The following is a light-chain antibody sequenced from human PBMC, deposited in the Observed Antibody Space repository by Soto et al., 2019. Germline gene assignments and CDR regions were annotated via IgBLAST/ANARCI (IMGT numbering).Light chain of an antibody. CDR3: QKYNSAPL. V-gene: IGKV1-27*01. CDR2: AAS. J-gene: IGKJ3*01. Sequence: DIRMTQSPSSLSASVGDRVTITCRASQGISNYLACYQQKPGKVPKLLIYAASTLQSGLPSRFSGSGSGTDFTLTISSLQPEDVATYYCQKYNSAPLFGPGTKVHIK. CDR1: QGISNY.